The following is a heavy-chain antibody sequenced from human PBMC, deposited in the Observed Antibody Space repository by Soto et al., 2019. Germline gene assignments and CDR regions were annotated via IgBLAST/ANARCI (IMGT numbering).Heavy chain of an antibody. J-gene: IGHJ6*02. Sequence: QVQLVESGGGVVQPERSQRLSCTASKFTFASYVMHWVRQAPGEGLEWVALISFDGTNKYYADSVKGRFTISRDNSKNTMYLQMNSMRPEDTAVYYCAREMIPRIRGGMSAMYVWGQGTTVTVS. CDR2: ISFDGTNK. V-gene: IGHV3-30*14. CDR3: AREMIPRIRGGMSAMYV. D-gene: IGHD2-21*01. CDR1: KFTFASYV.